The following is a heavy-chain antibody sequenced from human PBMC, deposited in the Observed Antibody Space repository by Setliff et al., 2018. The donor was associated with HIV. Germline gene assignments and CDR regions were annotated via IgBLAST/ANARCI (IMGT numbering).Heavy chain of an antibody. V-gene: IGHV3-23*01. CDR3: AKNGFGVVALGINNWFDP. Sequence: LKISCAASGFTFSSYAMSWVRQAPGKGLEWVAVISGNGISTYYADSVKGRFTISRDNSKNTLFLLMNSLRAEDTAIYYCAKNGFGVVALGINNWFDPWGPGTLVTVSS. CDR1: GFTFSSYA. CDR2: ISGNGIST. D-gene: IGHD3-10*01. J-gene: IGHJ5*02.